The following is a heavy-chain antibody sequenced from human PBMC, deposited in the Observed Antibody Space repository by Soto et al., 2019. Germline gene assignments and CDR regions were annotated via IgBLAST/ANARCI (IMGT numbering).Heavy chain of an antibody. V-gene: IGHV4-59*04. CDR2: IYYSGTT. J-gene: IGHJ4*02. Sequence: SETLSLTCTVSGGSISSCYWNWIRQPPGEGLEWIGIIYYSGTTYYNPSLKSRVTISVDRSKNQFSLRLSSVTAADTAVYYCARHFSVDYFDYWGQGALVTVSS. CDR1: GGSISSCY. CDR3: ARHFSVDYFDY.